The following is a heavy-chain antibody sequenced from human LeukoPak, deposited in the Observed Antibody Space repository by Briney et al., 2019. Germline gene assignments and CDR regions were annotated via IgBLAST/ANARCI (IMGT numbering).Heavy chain of an antibody. D-gene: IGHD3-3*01. V-gene: IGHV1-2*06. CDR3: ARNWRYDFWAGMDV. CDR2: INPNSGGT. Sequence: ASVKVSCKASGYTFTGYYMHWVRQAPGQGLEWMGRINPNSGGTNYAQKFQGRVTMTRDTSISTAYMELSRLRSDDTAVYYCARNWRYDFWAGMDVWGQGATVTVSS. J-gene: IGHJ6*02. CDR1: GYTFTGYY.